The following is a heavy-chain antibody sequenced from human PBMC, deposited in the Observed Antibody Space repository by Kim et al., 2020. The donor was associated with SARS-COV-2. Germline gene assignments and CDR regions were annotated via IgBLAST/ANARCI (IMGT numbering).Heavy chain of an antibody. Sequence: SETLSLTCAVYGGSFSGYYWSWIRQPPGKGLEWIGEINHSGSTNYNPSLKSRVTISVDTSKNQFSLKLSSVTAADTAVYYCARGGPIYYYGMDVWGQGTTVTVSS. CDR3: ARGGPIYYYGMDV. V-gene: IGHV4-34*01. CDR1: GGSFSGYY. CDR2: INHSGST. D-gene: IGHD3-9*01. J-gene: IGHJ6*02.